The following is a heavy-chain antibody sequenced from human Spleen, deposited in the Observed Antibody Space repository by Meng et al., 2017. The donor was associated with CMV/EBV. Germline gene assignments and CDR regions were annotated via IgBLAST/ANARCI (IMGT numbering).Heavy chain of an antibody. CDR2: ISYDGSNK. Sequence: GESLKISCAASGFTFSSYAMSWVRQAPGKGLEWVAVISYDGSNKYYADSVKGRFTISRDNSKNTLYLQMNSLRAEDTAVYYCARFYCSSTSCYLFDYWGQGTLVTVSS. D-gene: IGHD2-2*01. CDR1: GFTFSSYA. V-gene: IGHV3-30-3*01. J-gene: IGHJ4*02. CDR3: ARFYCSSTSCYLFDY.